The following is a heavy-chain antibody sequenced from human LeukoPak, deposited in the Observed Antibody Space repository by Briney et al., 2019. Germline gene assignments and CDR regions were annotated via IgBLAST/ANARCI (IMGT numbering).Heavy chain of an antibody. V-gene: IGHV5-51*01. Sequence: GESLKISCKTSGYSFTRYWIAWVRQTPGKGLEWMGIVYPDDSDTRYSPSFQGQVTISADKSISTAYLQWSSLKASDTAMYYCARQKEPSDAFDIWGQGTMVTVSS. CDR3: ARQKEPSDAFDI. CDR2: VYPDDSDT. J-gene: IGHJ3*02. D-gene: IGHD1-26*01. CDR1: GYSFTRYW.